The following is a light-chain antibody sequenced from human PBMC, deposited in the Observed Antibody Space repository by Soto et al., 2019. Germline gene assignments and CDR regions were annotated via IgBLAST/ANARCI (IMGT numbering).Light chain of an antibody. Sequence: QSALTQPASVSGSLGQSITFSCSGTNSGVGTYNLVSWYQQLPGKAPKLMIYEAYKRPSGVSHRFSGSQSGNTASLTISGLQAEDEADYYCCSYAGGSTPVVFGRGTQLTVL. CDR2: EAY. CDR3: CSYAGGSTPVV. J-gene: IGLJ2*01. CDR1: NSGVGTYNL. V-gene: IGLV2-23*01.